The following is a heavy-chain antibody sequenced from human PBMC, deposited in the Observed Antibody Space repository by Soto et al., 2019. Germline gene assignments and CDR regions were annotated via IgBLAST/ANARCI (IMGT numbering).Heavy chain of an antibody. J-gene: IGHJ4*02. CDR3: ARGSIAAAGTWDY. Sequence: GGSLRLSCAASGFTFSSYAMHWVRQAPGKGLEWVAVISYDGSNKYYADSVKGRFTISRDNSKNTLYLQMNSLRAEDTAVYYCARGSIAAAGTWDYWGQGTLVTVSS. CDR1: GFTFSSYA. D-gene: IGHD6-13*01. V-gene: IGHV3-30-3*01. CDR2: ISYDGSNK.